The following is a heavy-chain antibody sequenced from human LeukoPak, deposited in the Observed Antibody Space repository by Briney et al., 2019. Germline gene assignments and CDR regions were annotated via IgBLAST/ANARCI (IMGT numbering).Heavy chain of an antibody. CDR2: ISSSSSTM. CDR3: ATDRGGWTT. D-gene: IGHD3-10*01. Sequence: GGSLRLSCIASGFTFSTSWMNWVRQAPGKGLEWVSYISSSSSTMYYADSVKGRFTISRDNARNSLYLQMNSLRAEDTAVYYCATDRGGWTTWGQGTLVTVSS. V-gene: IGHV3-48*04. J-gene: IGHJ5*02. CDR1: GFTFSTSW.